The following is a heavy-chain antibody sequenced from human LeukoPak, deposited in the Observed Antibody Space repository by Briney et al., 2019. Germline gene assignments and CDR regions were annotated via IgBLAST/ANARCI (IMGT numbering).Heavy chain of an antibody. Sequence: PGWSLRLSCAASGFAFNNYAMHWVRQAPGKGLEWVAFISYDGSDIYYADSVKGRFTISRDNSKNTLYLQMNSLRAEDTAVYYCAKDLSWQLVNYFDYWGQGTLVTVSS. CDR1: GFAFNNYA. D-gene: IGHD6-6*01. CDR3: AKDLSWQLVNYFDY. J-gene: IGHJ4*02. V-gene: IGHV3-30-3*01. CDR2: ISYDGSDI.